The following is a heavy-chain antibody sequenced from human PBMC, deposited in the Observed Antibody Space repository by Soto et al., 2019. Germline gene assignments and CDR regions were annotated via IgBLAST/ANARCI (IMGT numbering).Heavy chain of an antibody. V-gene: IGHV4-4*02. J-gene: IGHJ4*02. D-gene: IGHD6-13*01. Sequence: QVQLQESGPGLVEPSGTLSLTCAVSGGSISTTSWWSWVRQPPGKGLEWIGEIFHSGGTKYSPSLKRRVTISLDKPKNQFSLKLSSMTAADTAVYYCATQYTSSWRYFDYWGQGTLVTVSS. CDR2: IFHSGGT. CDR3: ATQYTSSWRYFDY. CDR1: GGSISTTSW.